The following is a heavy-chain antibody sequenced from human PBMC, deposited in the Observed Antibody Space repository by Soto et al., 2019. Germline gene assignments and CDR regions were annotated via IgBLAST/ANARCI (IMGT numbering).Heavy chain of an antibody. CDR2: IKDSGST. J-gene: IGHJ5*02. CDR1: GGSFSEYT. V-gene: IGHV4-34*01. D-gene: IGHD3-10*01. Sequence: SWRLSLSCSVYGGSFSEYTWNWIRQPPGKGLEWIGEIKDSGSTDYNPSLRGRVTISVDTSKNQFSLEVTSVTAADTAVYYCARGMIRGVNWFDPWGQGTLVTVSS. CDR3: ARGMIRGVNWFDP.